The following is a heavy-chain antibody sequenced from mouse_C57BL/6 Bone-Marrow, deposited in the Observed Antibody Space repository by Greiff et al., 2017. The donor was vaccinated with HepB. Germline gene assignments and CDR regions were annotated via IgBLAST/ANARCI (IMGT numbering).Heavy chain of an antibody. V-gene: IGHV14-4*01. CDR2: IDPENGDT. J-gene: IGHJ2*01. Sequence: EVHLVESGAELVRPGASVKLSCTASGFNIKDDYMHWVKQRPEQGLEWIGWIDPENGDTEYASKFQGKATITADTSSNTAYLQLSSLTSEDTAVYYCTTGSRRVDYWGQGTTLTVSS. CDR3: TTGSRRVDY. CDR1: GFNIKDDY.